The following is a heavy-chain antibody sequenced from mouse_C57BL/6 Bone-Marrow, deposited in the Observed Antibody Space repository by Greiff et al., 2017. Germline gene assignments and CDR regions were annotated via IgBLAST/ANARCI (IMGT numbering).Heavy chain of an antibody. CDR3: TGGDRYYFDY. CDR2: IRLKSDNYAT. Sequence: EVQLQESGGGLVQPGGSMKLSCVASGFTFSNYWMNWVRQSPEKGLEWVAQIRLKSDNYATHYAESVKGRFTISRDDSKSSVYLQMNNLRAEDTGIYYCTGGDRYYFDYWGQGTTLT. D-gene: IGHD3-3*01. V-gene: IGHV6-3*01. J-gene: IGHJ2*01. CDR1: GFTFSNYW.